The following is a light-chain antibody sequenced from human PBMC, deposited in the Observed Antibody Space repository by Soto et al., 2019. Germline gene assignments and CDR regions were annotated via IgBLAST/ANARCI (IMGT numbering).Light chain of an antibody. CDR2: VPS. CDR3: QQYNNWPYT. V-gene: IGKV3-15*01. Sequence: EIVMTQSSASLSVSPGERATLSCRASQSGSSNLAWYQQKPGQAPRLLIYVPSTRANAIPARFSGSGSRTEFTLTISSLQSEDFAVYYCQQYNNWPYTFGQGNKLEIK. CDR1: QSGSSN. J-gene: IGKJ2*01.